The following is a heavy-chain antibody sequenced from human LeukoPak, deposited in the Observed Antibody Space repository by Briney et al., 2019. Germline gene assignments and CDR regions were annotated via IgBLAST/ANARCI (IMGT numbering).Heavy chain of an antibody. D-gene: IGHD2-15*01. CDR2: ISWDGGST. Sequence: GGSLRLSCAASGFTFDDYAMHWVRQAPGKGLEWVSLISWDGGSTYYADSVKGRFTISRDNSKNSLYLQMNSLRAEDTALYYCAKDGCSGGSCVAGDAFDIWGQGTMVTVSS. J-gene: IGHJ3*02. CDR3: AKDGCSGGSCVAGDAFDI. CDR1: GFTFDDYA. V-gene: IGHV3-43D*03.